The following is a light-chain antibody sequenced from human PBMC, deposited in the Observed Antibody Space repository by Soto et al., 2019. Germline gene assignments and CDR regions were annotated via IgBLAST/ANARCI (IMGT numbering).Light chain of an antibody. J-gene: IGKJ1*01. Sequence: ELVLTQSPGTLSLSPGERATLSCRASQSVSGSYLAWYQHKPGQAPRLLIYGASSRATGIPDRFSGSGSGTDFTLTISRLEPEDFAVYYCQQFGTSPQTFGQGTKVDIK. V-gene: IGKV3-20*01. CDR3: QQFGTSPQT. CDR2: GAS. CDR1: QSVSGSY.